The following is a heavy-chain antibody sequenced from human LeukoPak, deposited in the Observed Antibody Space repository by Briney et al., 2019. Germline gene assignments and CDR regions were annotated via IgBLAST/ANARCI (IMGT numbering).Heavy chain of an antibody. J-gene: IGHJ4*02. D-gene: IGHD4-23*01. V-gene: IGHV1-69*13. CDR1: GGTFSSYA. CDR2: IIPIFGTA. Sequence: ASVKVSCKASGGTFSSYAISWVRQAPGQGLEWMGGIIPIFGTANYAQKFQGRVTLTADESTSTAYMELSSLRSEDTAVYYCARVVRGNSVFDYWGQGTLVTVSS. CDR3: ARVVRGNSVFDY.